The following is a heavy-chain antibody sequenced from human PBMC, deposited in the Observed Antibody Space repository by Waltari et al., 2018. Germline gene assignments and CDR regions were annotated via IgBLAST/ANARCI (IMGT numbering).Heavy chain of an antibody. CDR2: INHSGST. J-gene: IGHJ4*02. CDR3: ARGPVATITEVVIASPFDY. V-gene: IGHV4-34*01. D-gene: IGHD2-21*01. CDR1: GGSFSGYY. Sequence: QVQLQQWGAGLLKPSETLSLTCAVYGGSFSGYYWSWIRQPPGKGLEWIGEINHSGSTNYNPSLKVRFTMSVDPSKNQFSLKLSSVTAADTAVYYCARGPVATITEVVIASPFDYWGQGTLVTVSS.